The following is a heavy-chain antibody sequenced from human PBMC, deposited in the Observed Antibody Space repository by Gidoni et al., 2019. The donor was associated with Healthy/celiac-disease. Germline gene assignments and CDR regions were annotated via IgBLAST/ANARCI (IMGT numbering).Heavy chain of an antibody. CDR1: AFTFDDYA. V-gene: IGHV3-9*01. J-gene: IGHJ3*02. Sequence: EVQLVESGGGLVQPGRSLRLSCPAPAFTFDDYAMHWVRQAPGKGLERVSGISWDSGSIGYADSVKGRFTSSRDNAKNSLYLQMNSLRAEDTALYYCAKDIKQQGGSAFDIWGQGTMVTVSS. CDR2: ISWDSGSI. CDR3: AKDIKQQGGSAFDI. D-gene: IGHD5-12*01.